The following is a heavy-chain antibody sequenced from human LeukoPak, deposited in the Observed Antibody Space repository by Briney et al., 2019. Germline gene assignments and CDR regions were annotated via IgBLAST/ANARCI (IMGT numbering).Heavy chain of an antibody. D-gene: IGHD2-15*01. CDR3: ARDLGYCSGGSCYVGYFDY. CDR2: IYSDGST. V-gene: IGHV3-66*01. Sequence: GGSLRLSCAASGFTVSSNYMSWVRQTPGKGLEWVSLIYSDGSTYYADSVRGRFTISRDNSKNTLYLQMNSLRAEDTAVYFCARDLGYCSGGSCYVGYFDYWGQGTLVTVSS. CDR1: GFTVSSNY. J-gene: IGHJ4*02.